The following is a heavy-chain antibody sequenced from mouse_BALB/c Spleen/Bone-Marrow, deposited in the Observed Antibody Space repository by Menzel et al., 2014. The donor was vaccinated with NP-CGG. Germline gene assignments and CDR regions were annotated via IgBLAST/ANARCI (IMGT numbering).Heavy chain of an antibody. CDR1: GFTFSSYG. CDR3: ARQAGGSGSFDY. J-gene: IGHJ2*01. CDR2: ISGGGSYT. Sequence: EVKLVESGGGLVKPGGSLKLSCAASGFTFSSYGMSWVRQTPEKRLEWVAIISGGGSYTYYADSVKGRFTISRDNAKNTLYLQMSSLRSEDTALYYCARQAGGSGSFDYWGQGTTLTVSS. V-gene: IGHV5-9-2*01. D-gene: IGHD1-1*01.